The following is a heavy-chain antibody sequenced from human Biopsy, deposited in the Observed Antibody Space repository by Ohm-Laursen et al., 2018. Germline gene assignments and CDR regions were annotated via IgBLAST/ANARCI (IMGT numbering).Heavy chain of an antibody. CDR2: FYSSGSS. Sequence: SETLSLTCIVSGDSISNSYWTWIRQPAGKGLEWIGRFYSSGSSSYNPSLKSRVTMSIDASMNQFSLKLTPVTAADTAVYYCARTPGKAVAGRFLDLWGRGTLVTVSS. D-gene: IGHD6-19*01. V-gene: IGHV4-4*07. CDR3: ARTPGKAVAGRFLDL. J-gene: IGHJ2*01. CDR1: GDSISNSY.